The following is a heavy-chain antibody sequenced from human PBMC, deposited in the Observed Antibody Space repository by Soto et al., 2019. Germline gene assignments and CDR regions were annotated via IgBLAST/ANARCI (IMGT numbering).Heavy chain of an antibody. J-gene: IGHJ4*02. D-gene: IGHD3-10*01. Sequence: SETLSLTCTVSGDSIDSSHYYWNWIRQHPEKGLEWIGYIHHSGSTYYNPSLKSRLAISVDTSRNQFSLKVSSVTAADTAVYYCARGSMATLYFDYWGQGALVTVSS. CDR2: IHHSGST. CDR1: GDSIDSSHYY. V-gene: IGHV4-31*03. CDR3: ARGSMATLYFDY.